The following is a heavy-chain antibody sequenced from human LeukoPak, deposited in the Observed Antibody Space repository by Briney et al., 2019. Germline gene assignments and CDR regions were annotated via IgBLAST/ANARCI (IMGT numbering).Heavy chain of an antibody. D-gene: IGHD6-19*01. J-gene: IGHJ5*02. CDR2: IYYSGST. V-gene: IGHV4-39*01. Sequence: SETLSLTCTVSGGSISSSSYYWGWIRQPPGKGLEWIGSIYYSGSTYYNPSLESRVTISVDTSKNQFSLKLSSVTAADTAVYYCARGPDHSSGWYLGSARAPHRFDPWGQGTLVTVSS. CDR1: GGSISSSSYY. CDR3: ARGPDHSSGWYLGSARAPHRFDP.